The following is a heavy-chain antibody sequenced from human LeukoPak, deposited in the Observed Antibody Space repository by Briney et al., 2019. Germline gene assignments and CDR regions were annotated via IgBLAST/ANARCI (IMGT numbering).Heavy chain of an antibody. CDR1: GFTFSDHY. V-gene: IGHV3-11*04. D-gene: IGHD1-26*01. CDR2: ISSIGSTI. CDR3: ARDLGATIFDFDY. Sequence: GGSLRLSCAASGFTFSDHYMDWVRQAPGKGLEWVSSISSIGSTIYYADSVKGRFTISRDNAKNSLYLQMNSLRVEDTAVYYCARDLGATIFDFDYWGQGTLVTVSS. J-gene: IGHJ4*02.